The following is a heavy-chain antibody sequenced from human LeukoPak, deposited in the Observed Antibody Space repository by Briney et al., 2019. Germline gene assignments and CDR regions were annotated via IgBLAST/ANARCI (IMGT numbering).Heavy chain of an antibody. V-gene: IGHV3-23*01. CDR1: GFTFSSYA. Sequence: GGSLRCSCAASGFTFSSYAMSWVRQAPGKGLEWVSAISGSGGSTYYADSGKGRFTISRDNSKNTLYLQMNSLRAEDTAVYYCAKDPGPYYYGSGSYLGGHGDYWGQGTLVTVSS. J-gene: IGHJ4*02. CDR3: AKDPGPYYYGSGSYLGGHGDY. CDR2: ISGSGGST. D-gene: IGHD3-10*01.